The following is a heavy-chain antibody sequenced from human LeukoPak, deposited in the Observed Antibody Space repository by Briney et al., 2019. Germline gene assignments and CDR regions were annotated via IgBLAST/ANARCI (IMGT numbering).Heavy chain of an antibody. V-gene: IGHV4-59*01. CDR3: ARGKYYYDSSEYFQL. CDR1: GGSISGYY. D-gene: IGHD3-22*01. CDR2: MYYSGST. Sequence: ETLSLTCTVSGGSISGYYWSWIRQPPGRGLECIGHMYYSGSTNYNPSLKSRVTISADTSKNQFSLKLSSVTAADTTVYYCARGKYYYDSSEYFQLWGQGTLVTVSS. J-gene: IGHJ1*01.